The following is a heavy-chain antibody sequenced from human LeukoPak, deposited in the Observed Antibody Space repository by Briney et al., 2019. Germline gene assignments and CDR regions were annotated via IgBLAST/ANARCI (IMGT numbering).Heavy chain of an antibody. CDR3: ARNTMGSVVVPAAIGTFDY. D-gene: IGHD2-2*01. Sequence: ASVKVSCKASGYTFTSYGISWVRQAPGQGLEWMGWISAYNGNTNYAQKLQGRVTITADKSTSTAYMELSSLRSEDTAVYYCARNTMGSVVVPAAIGTFDYWGQGSLVTVSS. CDR1: GYTFTSYG. V-gene: IGHV1-18*01. J-gene: IGHJ4*02. CDR2: ISAYNGNT.